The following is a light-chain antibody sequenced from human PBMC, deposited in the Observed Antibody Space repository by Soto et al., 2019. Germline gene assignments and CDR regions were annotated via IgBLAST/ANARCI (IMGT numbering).Light chain of an antibody. CDR3: QQFSSYPLT. CDR1: QTIDSW. CDR2: KAS. Sequence: DIQMTQSPSTLSASVGDRVTITCRASQTIDSWLAWYQQRPGKPPNLLIYKASTLASGVPSRFSGSGSGTEFTLTINSLQPDDFAVYYCQQFSSYPLTFGGGTKVDIK. J-gene: IGKJ4*01. V-gene: IGKV1-5*03.